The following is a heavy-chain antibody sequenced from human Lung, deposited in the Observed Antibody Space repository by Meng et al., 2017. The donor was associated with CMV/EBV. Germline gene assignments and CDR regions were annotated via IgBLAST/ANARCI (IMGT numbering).Heavy chain of an antibody. CDR3: ARDRNPAVSSTGLDD. J-gene: IGHJ4*02. V-gene: IGHV4-39*07. Sequence: PETLSLXCPVSAGSIGSSGYYWGWIRQPPGKGLEWIGAVYYSGTTYYNPSLKSRITISVDTSKNQFSLKLYSVTAADTAVYYCARDRNPAVSSTGLDDWGQGTLVTVSS. D-gene: IGHD6-19*01. CDR1: AGSIGSSGYY. CDR2: VYYSGTT.